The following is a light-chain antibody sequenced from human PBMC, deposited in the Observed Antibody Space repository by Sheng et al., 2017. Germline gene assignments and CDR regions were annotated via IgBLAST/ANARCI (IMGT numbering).Light chain of an antibody. CDR3: QAWDINRGV. CDR2: EVT. J-gene: IGLJ3*02. Sequence: QSALTQPASVSGSPGQSIIISCTGTSSDVGSYNLVSWYQQFPGKAPKLMIYEVTKRPSGIPERFSGSNSGNTATLTISGTQTLDEADYYCQAWDINRGVFGGGTKLTVL. CDR1: SSDVGSYNL. V-gene: IGLV2-14*02.